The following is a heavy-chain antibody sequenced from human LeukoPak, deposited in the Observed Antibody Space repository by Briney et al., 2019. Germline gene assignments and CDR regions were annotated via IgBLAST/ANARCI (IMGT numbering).Heavy chain of an antibody. Sequence: SVKVSCKASGGTFSSYAISWVRQAPGQGPEWMGGIIPIFGTANYAQKFQGRVTITADESTSTAYMELSSLRSEDTAVYYCARGVHVGGWTPEESYYFDYWGQGTLVTVSS. CDR2: IIPIFGTA. V-gene: IGHV1-69*13. CDR1: GGTFSSYA. D-gene: IGHD6-19*01. CDR3: ARGVHVGGWTPEESYYFDY. J-gene: IGHJ4*02.